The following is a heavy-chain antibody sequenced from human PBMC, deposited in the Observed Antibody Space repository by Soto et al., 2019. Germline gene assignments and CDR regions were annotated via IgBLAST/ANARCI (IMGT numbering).Heavy chain of an antibody. CDR1: GFTFSSRW. D-gene: IGHD3-10*01. CDR3: VRRGGNFDF. CDR2: IKDDGTGK. V-gene: IGHV3-7*01. J-gene: IGHJ4*02. Sequence: EVQLVESGGGLVQPGGSLRLSCAASGFTFSSRWMTWVRQAPGKGLAWVAGIKDDGTGKYYVDSVRGRFTITRDNANSSLFLQMNSLGAEDTAVYYCVRRGGNFDFWGQGTLVTVSS.